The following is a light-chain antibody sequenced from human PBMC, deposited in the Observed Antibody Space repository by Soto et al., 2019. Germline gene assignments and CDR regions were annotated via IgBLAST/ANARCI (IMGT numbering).Light chain of an antibody. CDR2: GAS. Sequence: EIVLTQSPATLSLSPGGRATLSCRASQSVSSSYLAWYQQKPGQAPRLLIYGASSRATGIPDRFSGSGSGTDFTLTISRLEPEDFAVYYCQQYGSSPVTFGQGTKVDIK. V-gene: IGKV3-20*01. CDR3: QQYGSSPVT. CDR1: QSVSSSY. J-gene: IGKJ1*01.